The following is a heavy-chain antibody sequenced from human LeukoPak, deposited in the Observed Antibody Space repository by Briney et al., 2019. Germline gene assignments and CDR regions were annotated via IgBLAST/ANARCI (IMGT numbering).Heavy chain of an antibody. J-gene: IGHJ3*02. CDR1: GFTFSSYS. D-gene: IGHD2-8*01. CDR3: AKDSFSHNGIFDALDI. V-gene: IGHV3-21*01. CDR2: FTSGSRSI. Sequence: GGSLRLSCAASGFTFSSYSMTWVRQAPGKGLEWVSSFTSGSRSIYYADSVKGRFTISRDNAKKSLYLQMNSLRAEDTAIYYCAKDSFSHNGIFDALDIWGQGTMVTVSS.